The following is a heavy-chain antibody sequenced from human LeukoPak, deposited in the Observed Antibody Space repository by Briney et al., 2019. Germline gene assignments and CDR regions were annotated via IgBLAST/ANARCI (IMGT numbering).Heavy chain of an antibody. CDR3: ARRGTIDCGRPWT. CDR1: GGSINISDYY. Sequence: PSETLSLTCTVSGGSINISDYYWGWIRQPPGKGLEWIGSMHYSGSTYYNPSLKSRVTIPVDTSKNQFSLKVSSVTAADTAVYYCARRGTIDCGRPWTWGEGNLVTVSS. V-gene: IGHV4-39*01. CDR2: MHYSGST. D-gene: IGHD2-21*01. J-gene: IGHJ5*02.